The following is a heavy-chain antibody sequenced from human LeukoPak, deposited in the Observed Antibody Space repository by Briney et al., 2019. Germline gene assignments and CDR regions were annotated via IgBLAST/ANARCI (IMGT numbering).Heavy chain of an antibody. CDR2: IYYSGST. CDR3: ARHSDAFDI. Sequence: SETLSLTCTVSGGSISSYYWSWIRQPPGRGLEWIGYIYYSGSTNYNPSLKSRVTIPVDTSKNQFSLKLSSVTAADTAVYYCARHSDAFDIWGQGTMVTVSS. J-gene: IGHJ3*02. CDR1: GGSISSYY. V-gene: IGHV4-59*08.